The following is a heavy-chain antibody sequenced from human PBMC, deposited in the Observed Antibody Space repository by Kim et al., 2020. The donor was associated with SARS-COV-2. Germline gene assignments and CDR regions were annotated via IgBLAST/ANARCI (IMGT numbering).Heavy chain of an antibody. CDR2: ISSSSSTI. CDR3: ARDTGYSTIPDAFDI. CDR1: GFTFSSYS. J-gene: IGHJ3*02. Sequence: GGSLRLSCAASGFTFSSYSMNWVRQAPGKGLEWVSYISSSSSTIYYADSVKGRFTISRDNAKNSLYLQMNSLRAEDTAVYYCARDTGYSTIPDAFDIWGQGTMVTVSS. D-gene: IGHD6-13*01. V-gene: IGHV3-48*04.